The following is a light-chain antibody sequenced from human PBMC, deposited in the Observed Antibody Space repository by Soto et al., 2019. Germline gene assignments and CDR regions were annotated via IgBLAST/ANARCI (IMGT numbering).Light chain of an antibody. J-gene: IGLJ1*01. V-gene: IGLV2-14*01. CDR2: DVS. Sequence: QSVLTQPASVSGSPGQSITISCTGTSSDVGGYNYVSWYQQHPGKAPKLMIYDVSNRPSGVSNRFSGSKSGNTASLTISGLQAEDEADYYCSSYTSSGTPRVFGIGTKVTVL. CDR1: SSDVGGYNY. CDR3: SSYTSSGTPRV.